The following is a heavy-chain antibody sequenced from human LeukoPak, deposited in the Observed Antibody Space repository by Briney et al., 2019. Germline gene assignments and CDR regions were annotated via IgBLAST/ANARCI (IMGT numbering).Heavy chain of an antibody. CDR1: GFTFSDYA. CDR2: IRSDGSNK. CDR3: AKSGYNRFYY. D-gene: IGHD5-24*01. J-gene: IGHJ4*02. V-gene: IGHV3-30*02. Sequence: GGSLRLSCAASGFTFSDYAMHWVRQAPGRGLEWVTFIRSDGSNKYYADSVKGRFTISRDNSKNTLYLQMISLRAEDTAVYYCAKSGYNRFYYWGQGTLVTVSS.